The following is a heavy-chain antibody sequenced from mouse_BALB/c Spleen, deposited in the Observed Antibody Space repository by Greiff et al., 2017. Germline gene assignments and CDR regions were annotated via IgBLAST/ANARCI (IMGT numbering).Heavy chain of an antibody. CDR3: ARSHYYGPWFAY. Sequence: DVKLVESGGGLVQPGGSRKLSCAASGFTFSSFGMHWVRQAPEKGLEWVAYISSGSSTIYYADTVKGRFTISRDNPKNTLFLQMTSLRSEDTAMYYCARSHYYGPWFAYWGQGTLVTVSA. CDR1: GFTFSSFG. J-gene: IGHJ3*01. CDR2: ISSGSSTI. D-gene: IGHD1-2*01. V-gene: IGHV5-17*02.